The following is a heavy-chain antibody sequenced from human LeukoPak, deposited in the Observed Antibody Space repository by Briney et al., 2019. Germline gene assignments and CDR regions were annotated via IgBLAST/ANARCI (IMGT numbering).Heavy chain of an antibody. CDR2: SSSGGANT. CDR1: GFTFSEFA. D-gene: IGHD4-17*01. J-gene: IGHJ3*01. Sequence: GGSLRLSCAASGFTFSEFALVWVRQAPGKGLEWVSASSSGGANTLYADAVKGRFTISRDNSKNTLYLQMDSLRAEDTAVYFCGRDPNGDYVGAFEFWGHGTMVTVSS. CDR3: GRDPNGDYVGAFEF. V-gene: IGHV3-23*01.